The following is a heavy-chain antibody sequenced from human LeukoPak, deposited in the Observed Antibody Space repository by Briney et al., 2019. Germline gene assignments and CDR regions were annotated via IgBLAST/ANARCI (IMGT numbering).Heavy chain of an antibody. J-gene: IGHJ4*02. CDR3: ARDLDQYSGRFGGFGHDF. CDR2: ISAYNGNT. CDR1: GYTFANYG. Sequence: ASVKVSCKASGYTFANYGISWVRQAPGQGLEWMGWISAYNGNTNYAQKFQGRVTMTTDTSTSTAYMDLRSLRSDDTAVYYCARDLDQYSGRFGGFGHDFWGQGTLVTVSS. V-gene: IGHV1-18*01. D-gene: IGHD1-26*01.